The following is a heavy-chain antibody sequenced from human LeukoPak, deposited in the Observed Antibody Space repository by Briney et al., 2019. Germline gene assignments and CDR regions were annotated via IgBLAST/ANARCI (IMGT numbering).Heavy chain of an antibody. D-gene: IGHD2-15*01. J-gene: IGHJ4*02. CDR3: ARVLHTIVDY. CDR1: GGSINNYY. CDR2: IYTRGST. V-gene: IGHV4-4*07. Sequence: SETLSLTCTVSGGSINNYYWSWIRQPAGKGLEWIGRIYTRGSTNYNPSLKSRVTMSVDTSKNQFSLKLSSVTAADTAMYYCARVLHTIVDYWGQGTLVTVSS.